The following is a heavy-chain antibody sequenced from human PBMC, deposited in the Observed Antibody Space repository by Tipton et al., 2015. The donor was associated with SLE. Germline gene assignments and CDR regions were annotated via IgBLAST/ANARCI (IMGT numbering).Heavy chain of an antibody. CDR2: IYNSGST. D-gene: IGHD4-17*01. Sequence: TLSLTCTVSGGSMDGSYWSWVRQTPGKGLEWIGLIYNSGSTNYNPSLKSRVTISLDTPKSQFSLKLKSVTAADTAMYYCARVGRSPFGDYRRFVPWGQGTLVTVSS. V-gene: IGHV4-59*01. CDR3: ARVGRSPFGDYRRFVP. CDR1: GGSMDGSY. J-gene: IGHJ5*02.